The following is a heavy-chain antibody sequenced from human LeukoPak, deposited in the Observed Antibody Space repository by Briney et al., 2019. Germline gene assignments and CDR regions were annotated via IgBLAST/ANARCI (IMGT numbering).Heavy chain of an antibody. V-gene: IGHV6-1*01. D-gene: IGHD1-14*01. Sequence: SLTLSLTCVVSGDSVSSENGAWSWIRQSPSSGLEWLGRTYYRSKWYNDYAESMEGRMTISQDTSKNQYSLHLNSVTPDDTAVYYCARDFGTTGWHTFDYWGQGTLVTVSS. CDR3: ARDFGTTGWHTFDY. CDR1: GDSVSSENGA. J-gene: IGHJ4*02. CDR2: TYYRSKWYN.